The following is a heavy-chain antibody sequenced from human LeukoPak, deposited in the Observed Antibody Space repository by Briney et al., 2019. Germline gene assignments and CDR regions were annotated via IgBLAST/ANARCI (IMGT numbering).Heavy chain of an antibody. CDR3: ARDRRVLLWFGELFDY. Sequence: PGGSLRLSCAASGFTFSSYAMHWVRQAPGKGLEWVAVISYDGSNKYYADSVKGRFTISRDNSKNTLYLQMNSLRAEDTAVYYCARDRRVLLWFGELFDYWGQATLVTVSS. CDR1: GFTFSSYA. D-gene: IGHD3-10*01. V-gene: IGHV3-30*04. J-gene: IGHJ4*02. CDR2: ISYDGSNK.